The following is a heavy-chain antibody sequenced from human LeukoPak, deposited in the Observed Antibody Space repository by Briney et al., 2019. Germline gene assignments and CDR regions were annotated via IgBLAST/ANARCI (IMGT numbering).Heavy chain of an antibody. CDR1: GFTFSSYA. D-gene: IGHD3-10*01. V-gene: IGHV3-23*01. Sequence: GGSLRLSCAASGFTFSSYAMSWVRQAPGKGLEWVSGISGSGGSTYYADSVKGRFTISRDNSKNTLYLQMKSLRAEEAAMYYCAKGGVGSGKTFDSWGQGTLVTVSS. CDR3: AKGGVGSGKTFDS. CDR2: ISGSGGST. J-gene: IGHJ4*02.